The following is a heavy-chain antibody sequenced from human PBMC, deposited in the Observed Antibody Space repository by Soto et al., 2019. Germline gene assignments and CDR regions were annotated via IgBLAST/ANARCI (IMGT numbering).Heavy chain of an antibody. CDR3: ARDDEGGSYCDLGY. J-gene: IGHJ4*02. CDR1: GFTFRNYI. V-gene: IGHV3-30-3*01. Sequence: GGAPRLSFAAPGFTFRNYIIHWGRQAPGKGLEWVAIILHDGNNKYYADSVKGRFTISRDNSKNTLYLQMNSLRTEDTAIYYCARDDEGGSYCDLGYWGQGTLVTVSS. CDR2: ILHDGNNK. D-gene: IGHD3-10*01.